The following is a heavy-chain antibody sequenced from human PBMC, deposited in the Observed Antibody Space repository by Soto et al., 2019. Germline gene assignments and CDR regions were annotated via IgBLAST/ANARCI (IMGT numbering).Heavy chain of an antibody. D-gene: IGHD1-26*01. CDR3: ARGSLDGGSYAFSPVIGWFDP. CDR1: GYTFTSYG. Sequence: ASVKVSCKASGYTFTSYGISWVRQAPGQGLEWMGWISAYNGNTNYAQKLQGRVTMITDTSTSTAYMELRSLRSDDTAVYYCARGSLDGGSYAFSPVIGWFDPWGQGTLVTV. J-gene: IGHJ5*02. CDR2: ISAYNGNT. V-gene: IGHV1-18*01.